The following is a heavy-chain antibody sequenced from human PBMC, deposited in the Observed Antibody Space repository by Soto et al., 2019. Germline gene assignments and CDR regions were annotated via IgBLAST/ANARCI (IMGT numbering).Heavy chain of an antibody. J-gene: IGHJ5*02. CDR2: IIPILGIA. V-gene: IGHV1-69*08. CDR3: ARDRGARGYCSGGSCYNWFAP. D-gene: IGHD2-15*01. Sequence: QVQLVQSGAEVKKPGSSVKVSCKASGGTFSSYTISWVRQAPGQGLEWMGRIIPILGIANYAQKFQGRVTITADKSTSTAYMELSSLRSEDTAVYYCARDRGARGYCSGGSCYNWFAPWGQGTLVTVSS. CDR1: GGTFSSYT.